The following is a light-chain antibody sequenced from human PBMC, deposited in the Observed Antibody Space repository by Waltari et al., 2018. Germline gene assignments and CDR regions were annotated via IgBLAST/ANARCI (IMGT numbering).Light chain of an antibody. J-gene: IGLJ3*02. Sequence: QSALTQPASVSASPGQSITLSCPGTSSYVGAYNYFSWYQQNPGKTPKLIIYDVRIRPSGVSNRFSGSKSGNTASLTISGLQADDEADYYCSSSTSSTTRVFGGGTRLTVL. V-gene: IGLV2-14*03. CDR3: SSSTSSTTRV. CDR2: DVR. CDR1: SSYVGAYNY.